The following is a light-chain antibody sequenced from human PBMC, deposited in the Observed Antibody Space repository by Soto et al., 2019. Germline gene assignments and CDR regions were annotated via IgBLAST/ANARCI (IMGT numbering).Light chain of an antibody. Sequence: QSVLTQPPSVSGAPGQRVTISCTGSSSNIGAGYDVHWYQQLPGTAPKLLIYGNSNRPSGVPDRFSGSKSGTSASLAITGLQAEDEADYHCSSYTSSSPYVFGTGTKLTVL. V-gene: IGLV1-40*01. CDR3: SSYTSSSPYV. CDR2: GNS. CDR1: SSNIGAGYD. J-gene: IGLJ1*01.